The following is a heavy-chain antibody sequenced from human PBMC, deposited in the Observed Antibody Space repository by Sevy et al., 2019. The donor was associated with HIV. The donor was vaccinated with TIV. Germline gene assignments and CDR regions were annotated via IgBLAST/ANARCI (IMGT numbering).Heavy chain of an antibody. D-gene: IGHD2-2*01. CDR2: ISWSSGGI. V-gene: IGHV3-9*01. CDR3: VKEKESRVIIPAAMAFYGMDV. Sequence: GGSLRLSCAASGFTFDDYGMHWIRQTPGKGLEWVSSISWSSGGIAYAASVKGRFIISRDNAKNSLYLQMNSLRAEDTALYYCVKEKESRVIIPAAMAFYGMDVWGQGTTVTVSS. CDR1: GFTFDDYG. J-gene: IGHJ6*02.